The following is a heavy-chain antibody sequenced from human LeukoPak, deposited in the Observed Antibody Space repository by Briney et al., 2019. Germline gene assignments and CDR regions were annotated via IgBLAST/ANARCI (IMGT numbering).Heavy chain of an antibody. V-gene: IGHV3-11*01. D-gene: IGHD5-18*01. CDR3: ARDLPDTAMVSFDY. CDR1: GFTFSDYY. CDR2: ISSSGSTI. J-gene: IGHJ4*02. Sequence: GGSLRLSCAASGFTFSDYYMSWIRQAPGKGLEWVSYISSSGSTIYYADSVKGRFTISRDNAKNSLYLQMNSLRAEDTAVYYCARDLPDTAMVSFDYWGQGTLVTVSS.